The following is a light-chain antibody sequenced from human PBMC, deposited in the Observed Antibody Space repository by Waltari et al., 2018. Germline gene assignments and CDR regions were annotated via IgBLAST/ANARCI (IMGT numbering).Light chain of an antibody. Sequence: EVVLTHSPGTLSFSPGEGATLSCRASESVSKFLAWYQQKPGQAPRLLIFHASNRASGIPDRFSGSGFGTDFSLTISRLEPEDFAVYYCQKYDSLPATFGQGTKVEIK. CDR3: QKYDSLPAT. CDR1: ESVSKF. J-gene: IGKJ1*01. V-gene: IGKV3-20*01. CDR2: HAS.